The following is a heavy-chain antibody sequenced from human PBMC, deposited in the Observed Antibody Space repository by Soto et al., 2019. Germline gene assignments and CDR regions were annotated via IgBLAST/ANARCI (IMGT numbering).Heavy chain of an antibody. CDR3: AKDPVEVVGYFDY. CDR1: GFTFSSYA. V-gene: IGHV3-23*01. Sequence: EVQLLESGGGLVQPGGSLRLSCVASGFTFSSYAMSWVRQAPGKGLEWVSAISGSGGSTYYADSVKGRFTISRDNSKNTLYLQMNSLRAEDTAVYYCAKDPVEVVGYFDYWGQGTLVTVSS. J-gene: IGHJ4*02. D-gene: IGHD1-26*01. CDR2: ISGSGGST.